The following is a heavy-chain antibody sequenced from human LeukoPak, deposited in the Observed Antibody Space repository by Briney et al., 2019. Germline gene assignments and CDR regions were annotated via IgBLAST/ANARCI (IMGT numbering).Heavy chain of an antibody. CDR1: GGSISSYY. D-gene: IGHD4-11*01. CDR2: IYTSGST. V-gene: IGHV4-4*07. J-gene: IGHJ5*02. Sequence: SETLSLTCTVSGGSISSYYWSWIRQPAGKGLERIGRIYTSGSTNYNPSLKSRVTMSVDTSKNQFSLKLSSVAAADTAVYYCAREYSNYEWFDPWGQGTLVTVSS. CDR3: AREYSNYEWFDP.